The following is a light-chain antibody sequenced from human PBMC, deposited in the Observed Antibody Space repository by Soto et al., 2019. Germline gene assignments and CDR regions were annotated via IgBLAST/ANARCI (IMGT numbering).Light chain of an antibody. Sequence: DIQMTQSPSSLSASIVDTFTINFRASQSISSYLNWYQKKPGKAPKLLIHTASSLQSGVPSRFSGRRTGTDFTLTLTSLQAEDLATYYCQQSYSIPLTFGGGTKVDIK. V-gene: IGKV1-39*01. CDR1: QSISSY. CDR2: TAS. J-gene: IGKJ4*01. CDR3: QQSYSIPLT.